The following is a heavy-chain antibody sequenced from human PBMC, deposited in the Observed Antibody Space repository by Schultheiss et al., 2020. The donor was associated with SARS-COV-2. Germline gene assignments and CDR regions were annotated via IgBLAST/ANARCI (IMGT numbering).Heavy chain of an antibody. J-gene: IGHJ4*02. D-gene: IGHD5-12*01. CDR2: ISHTGTII. CDR3: ARETLPRGYEDY. V-gene: IGHV3-48*03. CDR1: GFTFSTHE. Sequence: GESLKISCAASGFTFSTHEMNWVRQAPGKGLEWVSYISHTGTIIYYADSVRGRFTISRDNAKNSLYLQMNSLRAEDTAVYYCARETLPRGYEDYWGQGTLVTVSS.